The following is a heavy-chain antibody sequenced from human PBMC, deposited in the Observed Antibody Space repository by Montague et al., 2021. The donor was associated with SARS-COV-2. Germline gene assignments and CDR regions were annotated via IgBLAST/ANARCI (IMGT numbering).Heavy chain of an antibody. D-gene: IGHD4-23*01. Sequence: SETLSLTCSVSSDSISSRSYCWAWIRESPGKGLEWIGNICYGGSTYYXRSLRSRVVMSAETSKSQFSLKLYSVTAADTSIYYCARRRDRSTVVSPAVFDLWGQGTMVIVSS. J-gene: IGHJ3*01. CDR3: ARRRDRSTVVSPAVFDL. CDR2: ICYGGST. V-gene: IGHV4-39*01. CDR1: SDSISSRSYC.